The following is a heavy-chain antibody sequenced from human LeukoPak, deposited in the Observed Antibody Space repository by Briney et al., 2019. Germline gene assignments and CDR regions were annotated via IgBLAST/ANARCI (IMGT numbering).Heavy chain of an antibody. CDR2: INYSGKT. Sequence: SETLSLTCTVSGDSFTSTDDFWGWIRQPPGKGLEWIGSINYSGKTYYNPSLKSRVIISVDTSKNQVSLRLSSVTAADTAVYYCARSSYSSGRCGGLDVWGQGTTVTVSS. CDR3: ARSSYSSGRCGGLDV. D-gene: IGHD3-22*01. J-gene: IGHJ6*02. V-gene: IGHV4-39*01. CDR1: GDSFTSTDDF.